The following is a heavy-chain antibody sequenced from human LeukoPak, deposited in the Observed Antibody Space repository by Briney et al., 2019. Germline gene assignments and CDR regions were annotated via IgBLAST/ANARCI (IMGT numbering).Heavy chain of an antibody. V-gene: IGHV4-59*01. J-gene: IGHJ4*02. CDR3: ARVGSGNFDY. D-gene: IGHD1-26*01. CDR1: GGSISTYY. CDR2: IYYSGNA. Sequence: SETLSLTCTVSGGSISTYYRSWIRQPPGKGLEWIGYIYYSGNASYNPSLKSRVTISVDTSKNQFSLKLSSVTASDTAMYYCARVGSGNFDYWGQGTLVTVSS.